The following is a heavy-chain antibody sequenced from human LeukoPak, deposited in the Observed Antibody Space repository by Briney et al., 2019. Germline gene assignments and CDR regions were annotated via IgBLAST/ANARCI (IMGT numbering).Heavy chain of an antibody. CDR1: GYTSTSYG. V-gene: IGHV1-18*01. CDR3: ARTNYYDSSGYYRGVGDY. D-gene: IGHD3-22*01. J-gene: IGHJ4*02. CDR2: ISAYNDNT. Sequence: ASVKVSCKASGYTSTSYGISWVRQAPGQGLEWMGWISAYNDNTNYAQKLQGRVTMTTDTSTSTAYMELSSLRSEDTAVYYCARTNYYDSSGYYRGVGDYWGQGTLVTVSS.